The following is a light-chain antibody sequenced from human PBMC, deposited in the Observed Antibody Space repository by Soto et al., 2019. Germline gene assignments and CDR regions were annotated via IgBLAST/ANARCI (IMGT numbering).Light chain of an antibody. V-gene: IGKV3-20*01. J-gene: IGKJ2*01. CDR3: QQYGSSPPYT. Sequence: EIVLTQSPGTLSLSPGERATLSCRASQSVSSSYLAWYQQKPGQAPRLLIYGASSRATGIPDRFSGSGSGKELTLNISRHEFEDFEVYCCQQYGSSPPYTFGQGTKLEI. CDR2: GAS. CDR1: QSVSSSY.